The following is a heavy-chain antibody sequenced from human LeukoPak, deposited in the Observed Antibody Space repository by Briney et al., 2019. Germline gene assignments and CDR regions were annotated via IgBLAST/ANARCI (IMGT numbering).Heavy chain of an antibody. CDR2: ISYDGSNK. Sequence: PGRSLRLSCAASGFTFSSYGMHWVRQAPGKGLEWVAVISYDGSNKYYADSVKGRFTISRDNSKNTLYLQMNSLRAEDTAVYYCAKDYGPQNWNYLDYWGQGTLVTVSS. V-gene: IGHV3-30*18. CDR3: AKDYGPQNWNYLDY. CDR1: GFTFSSYG. D-gene: IGHD1-1*01. J-gene: IGHJ4*02.